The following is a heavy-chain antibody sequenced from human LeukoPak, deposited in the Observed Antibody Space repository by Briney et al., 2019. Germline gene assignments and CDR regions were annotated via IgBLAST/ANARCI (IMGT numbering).Heavy chain of an antibody. J-gene: IGHJ6*03. V-gene: IGHV3-7*01. CDR3: TRDASDIVVVPASESYYYYYYYMDV. CDR1: GFTFSSCW. Sequence: GGSLRLSCVASGFTFSSCWMSWVRQAPGKGLEWVANLKQDGSEKYYVDSVKGRFTISRDNAKNSLYLQMNSLRAEDTAVYYCTRDASDIVVVPASESYYYYYYYMDVWGKGTTVTISS. CDR2: LKQDGSEK. D-gene: IGHD2-2*01.